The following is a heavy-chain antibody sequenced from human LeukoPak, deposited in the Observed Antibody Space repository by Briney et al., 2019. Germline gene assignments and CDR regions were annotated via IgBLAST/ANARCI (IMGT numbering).Heavy chain of an antibody. D-gene: IGHD3-10*01. V-gene: IGHV3-23*01. CDR2: LTTSGGNT. CDR1: GSTFSSYA. J-gene: IGHJ4*02. CDR3: AKDAVAPGSGGDYFDY. Sequence: GGSLRLSCAASGSTFSSYARSCVRQAPGKGVEWVSVLTTSGGNTYYADSVKGRFTISRDNSKTSLYLQMNSLRAEDTAVYYCAKDAVAPGSGGDYFDYWGQGTLVTVSS.